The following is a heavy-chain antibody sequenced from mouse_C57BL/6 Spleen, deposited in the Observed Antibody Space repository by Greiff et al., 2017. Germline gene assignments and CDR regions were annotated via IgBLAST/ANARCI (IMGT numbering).Heavy chain of an antibody. CDR1: GYTFTDYY. D-gene: IGHD5-1-1*01. CDR2: INPNHGGT. V-gene: IGHV1-26*01. J-gene: IGHJ2*01. Sequence: SGPELVKPGASVKISCKASGYTFTDYYMNWVKQSHGKSLAWIGDINPNHGGTSYNQKFKGKATLTVDKSSSTAYMELRSLTSEDSAVYYCARGRGKYVSPFDYWGQGTTLTVSS. CDR3: ARGRGKYVSPFDY.